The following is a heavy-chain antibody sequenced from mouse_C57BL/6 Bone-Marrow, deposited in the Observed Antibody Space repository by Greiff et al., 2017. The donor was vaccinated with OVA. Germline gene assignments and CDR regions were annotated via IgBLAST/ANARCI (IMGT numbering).Heavy chain of an antibody. CDR1: GYSITSGYY. CDR3: ARVSSGNYYYYAMDY. D-gene: IGHD2-1*01. CDR2: ISYDGSN. J-gene: IGHJ4*01. V-gene: IGHV3-6*01. Sequence: EVQLQESGPGLVKPSQSLSLTCSVTGYSITSGYYWNWIRQFPGNKLEWMGYISYDGSNNYNPSLKNRISITRDTSKNQFFLKLNSVTTEDTATYYCARVSSGNYYYYAMDYWGQGTSVTVSS.